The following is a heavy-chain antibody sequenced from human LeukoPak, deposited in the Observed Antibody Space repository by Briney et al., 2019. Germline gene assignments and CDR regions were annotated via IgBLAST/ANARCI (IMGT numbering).Heavy chain of an antibody. CDR2: IYYGGST. V-gene: IGHV4-30-4*08. Sequence: SETLSLTCTVSGGSISSGDYYWSWIRQPPGKGLEWIGYIYYGGSTYYNPSLKSRVTISVDTSKNQFSLKLSSVTAADTAVYYCARGGSTDGYFDYWGQGTLVTVSS. CDR1: GGSISSGDYY. CDR3: ARGGSTDGYFDY. J-gene: IGHJ4*02. D-gene: IGHD3-10*01.